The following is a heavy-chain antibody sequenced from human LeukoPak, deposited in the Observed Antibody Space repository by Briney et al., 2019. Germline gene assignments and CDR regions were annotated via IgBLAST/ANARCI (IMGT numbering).Heavy chain of an antibody. CDR1: GGSFSGYY. Sequence: ASETLSLTCAVYGGSFSGYYWSWIRQPPGKGLEWIGEINHSGSTNYNPSLKSRVTISVDTSKNQFSLKLSSVTAADTAVYYCARHRDYDILTGYYNYFDYWGQGTLVTVSS. CDR3: ARHRDYDILTGYYNYFDY. D-gene: IGHD3-9*01. CDR2: INHSGST. V-gene: IGHV4-34*01. J-gene: IGHJ4*02.